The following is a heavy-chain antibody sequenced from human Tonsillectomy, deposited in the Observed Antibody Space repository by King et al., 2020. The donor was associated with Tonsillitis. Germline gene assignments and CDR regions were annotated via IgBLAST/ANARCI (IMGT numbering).Heavy chain of an antibody. CDR2: ISSSSSYI. Sequence: VQPVESGGGLVKPGESLRLSCAASGFTFSSYNMNWVRQAPGKGLEWVSFISSSSSYIYYADSVEGRFTISRDNAKNSLSLQMNSLRAEDTAIYYCARGHVRYYHYYMDAWGKGTTVTVSS. J-gene: IGHJ6*03. CDR3: ARGHVRYYHYYMDA. D-gene: IGHD6-6*01. CDR1: GFTFSSYN. V-gene: IGHV3-21*01.